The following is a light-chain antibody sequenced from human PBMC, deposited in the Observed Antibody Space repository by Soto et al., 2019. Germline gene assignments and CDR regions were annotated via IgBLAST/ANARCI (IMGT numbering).Light chain of an antibody. CDR2: EVS. J-gene: IGLJ1*01. CDR1: SSDVGRYNY. CDR3: SSYTSTFTYV. V-gene: IGLV2-14*01. Sequence: QSALTQPASVSGSPGQSITISCSGTSSDVGRYNYVSWYQQHPDTAPKLMIYEVSNRPSGVSNRFSGSKSGDTASLTISGLQAEDEADYYCSSYTSTFTYVFGAGTKVTVL.